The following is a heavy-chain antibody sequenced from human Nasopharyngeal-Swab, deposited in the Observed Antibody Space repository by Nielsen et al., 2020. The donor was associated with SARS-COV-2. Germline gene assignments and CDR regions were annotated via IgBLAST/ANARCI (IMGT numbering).Heavy chain of an antibody. CDR2: IRSKTYGGAP. CDR1: GFTFGDYA. V-gene: IGHV3-49*01. J-gene: IGHJ3*02. Sequence: SLRLSCTTSGFTFGDYAMSWFRQAPGKGLEWVGFIRSKTYGGAPEYAASVKGRFTISRDGAESIAYLQMNSLETEDTGVYYCASSVGSFYGQGAFDIWGQGTMVTVSS. D-gene: IGHD1-26*01. CDR3: ASSVGSFYGQGAFDI.